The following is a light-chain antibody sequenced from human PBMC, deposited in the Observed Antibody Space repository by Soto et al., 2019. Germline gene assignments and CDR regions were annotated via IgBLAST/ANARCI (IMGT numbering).Light chain of an antibody. V-gene: IGLV4-69*01. CDR3: QTWGTGPWV. CDR1: SGHSSYA. CDR2: LNSDGSH. J-gene: IGLJ3*02. Sequence: QSVLTQSPSASASLGASVKLTCTLSSGHSSYAIAWHQQQPEKGPRYLMKLNSDGSHSKGDGIPDRFSGSNSGAERYLTISGLQSEDEADYYCQTWGTGPWVFGGGTKLTVL.